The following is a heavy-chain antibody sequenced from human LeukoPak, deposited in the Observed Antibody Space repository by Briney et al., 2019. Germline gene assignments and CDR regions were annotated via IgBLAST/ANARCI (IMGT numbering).Heavy chain of an antibody. J-gene: IGHJ4*02. D-gene: IGHD3-16*01. CDR1: GGPISSYH. V-gene: IGHV4-59*07. CDR3: VKGAYYFDY. Sequence: SDTLSLTCTVSGGPISSYHWSWIRQSTGKGLVWIGYIYYSGSTNYNHSLKSRVTISVDTSKNQFSLQLSSVTAADTAVYYCVKGAYYFDYWGQGTLVTVSS. CDR2: IYYSGST.